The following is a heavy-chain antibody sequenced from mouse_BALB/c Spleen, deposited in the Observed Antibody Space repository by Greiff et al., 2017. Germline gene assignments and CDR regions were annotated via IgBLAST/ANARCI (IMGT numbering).Heavy chain of an antibody. CDR2: ISSGGSYT. J-gene: IGHJ4*01. CDR1: GFTFSSYA. Sequence: EVKVVESGGGLVKPGGSLKLSCAASGFTFSSYAMSWVRQSPEKRLEWVAEISSGGSYTYYPDTVTGRFTISRDNAKNTLYLEMSSLRSEDTAMYYCARGSSYAMDYWGQGTSVTVSS. D-gene: IGHD1-1*01. V-gene: IGHV5-9-4*01. CDR3: ARGSSYAMDY.